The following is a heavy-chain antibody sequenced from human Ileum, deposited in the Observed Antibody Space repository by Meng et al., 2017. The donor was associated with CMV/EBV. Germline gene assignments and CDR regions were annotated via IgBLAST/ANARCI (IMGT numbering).Heavy chain of an antibody. CDR2: ISGSGGST. J-gene: IGHJ5*02. D-gene: IGHD2-21*01. CDR3: ARQGGKGVQRRLLIDL. Sequence: GESLKIPCAASGFTFNKYAMNWVRQAPGKGLEWGSGISGSGGSTYYADSVKGRFTISRDNSKNTLYLQMNSLRAEDTAVYYCARQGGKGVQRRLLIDLWGHGTLVTVSS. CDR1: GFTFNKYA. V-gene: IGHV3-23*01.